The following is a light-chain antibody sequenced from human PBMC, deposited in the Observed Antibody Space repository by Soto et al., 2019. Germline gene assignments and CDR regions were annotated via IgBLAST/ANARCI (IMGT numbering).Light chain of an antibody. CDR1: SSNIGAGYD. CDR2: GNS. CDR3: QSYDSSLSGRV. Sequence: QSALTQPASVSGAPGQRVTISCTGSSSNIGAGYDVHWYQQLPGTAPKLLIYGNSNRPSGVPDRFSGSKSGTSASLAITGLQAEDEADYYCQSYDSSLSGRVFGTGTKLTVL. J-gene: IGLJ1*01. V-gene: IGLV1-40*01.